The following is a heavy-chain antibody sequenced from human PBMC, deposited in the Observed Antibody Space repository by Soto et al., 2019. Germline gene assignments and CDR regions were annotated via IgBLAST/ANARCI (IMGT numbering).Heavy chain of an antibody. CDR2: IIPYYNTL. D-gene: IGHD6-13*01. V-gene: IGHV1-69*01. CDR3: ASGASRWYPYFLDS. CDR1: EGTFNSYA. J-gene: IGHJ4*02. Sequence: QAQVVQSGAEVRKPGSSVKLSCKASEGTFNSYAIAWVRQAPGQGLERMGGIIPYYNTLNYAQKFQDRVTITADDSTNTVYMALSSLRSDDTDVYFCASGASRWYPYFLDSWAQGTLVTVSS.